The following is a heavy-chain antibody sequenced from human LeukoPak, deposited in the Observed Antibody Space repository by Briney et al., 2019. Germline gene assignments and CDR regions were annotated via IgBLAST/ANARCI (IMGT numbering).Heavy chain of an antibody. CDR2: ISGSGGST. J-gene: IGHJ4*02. CDR1: GFTFSSYA. V-gene: IGHV3-23*01. CDR3: AKEHDFWSGYSTYYFDY. D-gene: IGHD3-3*01. Sequence: GGSLRLSCAASGFTFSSYAMSWVRQAPGKGLEWVSAISGSGGSTYYADSVKGRFTISRDNSKNTLYLQMNSLRAEDTAVYYCAKEHDFWSGYSTYYFDYWGQGTLVTVSS.